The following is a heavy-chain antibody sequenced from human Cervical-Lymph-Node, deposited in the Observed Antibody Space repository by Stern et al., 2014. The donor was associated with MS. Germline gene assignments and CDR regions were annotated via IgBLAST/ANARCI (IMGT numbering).Heavy chain of an antibody. CDR3: ARHVQGFDY. J-gene: IGHJ4*02. CDR1: GYSFTIYY. V-gene: IGHV5-51*01. CDR2: IYPYDSDT. Sequence: VQLVESGAEVKKPGESLKISCKLSGYSFTIYYIAWVRQMPGKGLEWMGVIYPYDSDTTYIPSFQGQATISADKSITTAYLQWSSLRASDTAMYYCARHVQGFDYWGQGTLVTVSS.